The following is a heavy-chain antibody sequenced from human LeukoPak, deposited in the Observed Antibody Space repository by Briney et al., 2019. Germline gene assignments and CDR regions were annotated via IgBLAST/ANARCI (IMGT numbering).Heavy chain of an antibody. V-gene: IGHV3-48*04. CDR2: IRSSSSTI. J-gene: IGHJ4*02. CDR1: GFTFSSYS. Sequence: PGGSLRLSCAASGFTFSSYSMNWVRQAPGKGLEWVSYIRSSSSTIYYADSVKGRFTISRDNAKNSLYLQMNSLRAEDTAVYYCARDLDYYDGSGYYAYWGQGTLVTVSS. CDR3: ARDLDYYDGSGYYAY. D-gene: IGHD3-22*01.